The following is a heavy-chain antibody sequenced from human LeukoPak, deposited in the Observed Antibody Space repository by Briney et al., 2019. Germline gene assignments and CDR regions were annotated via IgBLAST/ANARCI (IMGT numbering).Heavy chain of an antibody. V-gene: IGHV1-69*13. Sequence: SVKVSCKASGGTFSSYAISWVRQAPGQGLEWMGGIIPIFGTANYAQKFQGRVTITADESTSTAYMELSSLRSEDAAVYYCARVEVARSGYLDYYYYGMDVWGQGTTVTVSS. CDR2: IIPIFGTA. CDR3: ARVEVARSGYLDYYYYGMDV. CDR1: GGTFSSYA. J-gene: IGHJ6*02. D-gene: IGHD3-22*01.